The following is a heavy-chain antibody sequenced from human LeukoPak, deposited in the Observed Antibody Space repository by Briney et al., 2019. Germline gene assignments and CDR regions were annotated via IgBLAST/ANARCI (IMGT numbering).Heavy chain of an antibody. J-gene: IGHJ3*02. CDR2: ISYDGSNK. CDR1: GFTFSRYG. D-gene: IGHD3-16*02. Sequence: GGSLRLSCAASGFTFSRYGMHWVRQAPGKGLEWVAVISYDGSNKYYADSVKGRFTISRDNSRNTLYLQMNSLRAEDTAVYYCAREGGFGYDDAFDTWGHGTTVTVSS. V-gene: IGHV3-30*03. CDR3: AREGGFGYDDAFDT.